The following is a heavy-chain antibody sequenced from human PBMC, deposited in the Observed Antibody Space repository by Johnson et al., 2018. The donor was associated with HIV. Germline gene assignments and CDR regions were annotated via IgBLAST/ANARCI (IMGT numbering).Heavy chain of an antibody. CDR1: GFTFSSYA. J-gene: IGHJ3*02. CDR2: ISGSGGST. D-gene: IGHD1-1*01. V-gene: IGHV3-23*04. Sequence: EVQLVESGGGLVQPGGSLRLSCAASGFTFSSYAMSWVRQAPGKGLEWVSGISGSGGSTYYADSVKGRFTISRDNTKNSVYLQMNSPTAEDTAVYYCARESLTTSDAFDMWGQGTMVTVSS. CDR3: ARESLTTSDAFDM.